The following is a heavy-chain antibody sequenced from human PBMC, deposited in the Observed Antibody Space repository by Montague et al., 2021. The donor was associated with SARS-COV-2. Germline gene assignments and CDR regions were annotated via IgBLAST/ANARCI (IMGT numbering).Heavy chain of an antibody. J-gene: IGHJ4*02. Sequence: SETLSLTCAVYGGSFSGYHSSWIRQPPGNGLEWIGEINHSASTNYNPSLKSRVTISVDTSTNQFSLTLSPVTAADTAVYYCARGGRQWLVIDPRYYFDYWGQGTLVTVSS. CDR1: GGSFSGYH. CDR3: ARGGRQWLVIDPRYYFDY. D-gene: IGHD6-19*01. CDR2: INHSAST. V-gene: IGHV4-34*01.